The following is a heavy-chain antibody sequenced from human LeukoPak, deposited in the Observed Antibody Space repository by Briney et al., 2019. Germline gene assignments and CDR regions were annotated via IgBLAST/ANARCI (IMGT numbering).Heavy chain of an antibody. CDR2: IYSGGST. CDR1: GFTVSSNY. J-gene: IGHJ4*02. V-gene: IGHV3-66*02. D-gene: IGHD3-16*01. Sequence: GGSLRLSCAASGFTVSSNYMSWVRQAPGKGLEWVSVIYSGGSTYYADSVKGRFTISRDNSKNTLYLRMNSLRAEDTAVYYCASHWTTFEVGDFDYWGQGTLVTVSS. CDR3: ASHWTTFEVGDFDY.